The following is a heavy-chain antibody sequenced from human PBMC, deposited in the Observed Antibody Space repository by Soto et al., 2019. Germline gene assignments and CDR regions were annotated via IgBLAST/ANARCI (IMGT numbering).Heavy chain of an antibody. D-gene: IGHD1-20*01. Sequence: QVQLQESGPGLVKPSETLSLTCTVSGGSISSYYWSWIRQPPGKGLEWIGYIYYSGSTNYNPSLRXRVTISVDTSTNQFSLKLSSVTAADPAVYYCARRYGVAYDYWGQGTLVTVSS. V-gene: IGHV4-59*08. CDR1: GGSISSYY. CDR3: ARRYGVAYDY. J-gene: IGHJ4*02. CDR2: IYYSGST.